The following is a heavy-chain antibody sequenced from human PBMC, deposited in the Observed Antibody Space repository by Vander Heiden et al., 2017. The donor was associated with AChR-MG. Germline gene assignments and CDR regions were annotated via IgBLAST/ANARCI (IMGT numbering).Heavy chain of an antibody. CDR3: ARRLRGGGDFDY. Sequence: QLQLQESGPGLVNPSETLSLTCSVSGDSISSNNYYWGWIRQPPGTGLAWVGSIFYRGNTYYTPSLKSRVTISVDTAKDQFSLKLNSGTAADTAVYYCARRLRGGGDFDYWGQGTLVTVSS. V-gene: IGHV4-39*01. CDR1: GDSISSNNYY. D-gene: IGHD3-16*01. CDR2: IFYRGNT. J-gene: IGHJ4*02.